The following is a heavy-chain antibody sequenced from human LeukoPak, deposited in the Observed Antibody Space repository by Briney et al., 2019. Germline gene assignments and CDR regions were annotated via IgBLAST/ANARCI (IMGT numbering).Heavy chain of an antibody. J-gene: IGHJ5*02. CDR2: IYYGGSP. Sequence: PSETLSLTCAVSGGSFSGYYWSWIRQRPTKGLEWIGSIYYGGSPYYTSSIKSRVTISVDTSKNQFSLKLASLTAADTAVYYCARRPIVGSTGFYFDPWGPGTLVTVSS. CDR3: ARRPIVGSTGFYFDP. D-gene: IGHD1-26*01. CDR1: GGSFSGYY. V-gene: IGHV4-39*01.